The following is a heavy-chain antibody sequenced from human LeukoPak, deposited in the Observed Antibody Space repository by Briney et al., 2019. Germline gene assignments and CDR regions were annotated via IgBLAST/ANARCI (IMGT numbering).Heavy chain of an antibody. CDR1: GFTFSSYE. J-gene: IGHJ4*02. V-gene: IGHV3-48*03. Sequence: GGSLRLSCAASGFTFSSYEMNWVRQAPGKGLEWVSYISSSGSTIYYADSVKGRFTISRDNAKNSLYLQMNSLRAEDTAVYYCARDTEGYCTHGVCPRQSYFDYWGQGTLVTVSS. CDR3: ARDTEGYCTHGVCPRQSYFDY. D-gene: IGHD2-8*01. CDR2: ISSSGSTI.